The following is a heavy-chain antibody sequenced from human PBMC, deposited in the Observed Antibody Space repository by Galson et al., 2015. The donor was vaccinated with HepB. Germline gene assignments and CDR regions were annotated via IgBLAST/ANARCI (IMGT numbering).Heavy chain of an antibody. Sequence: SVKVSCKASGYTFTSYGISWVRQAPGQGLEWMGWISAYNGNTNYAQKLQGRVTMTTDTSTSTAYMELRSLRSDDTAVYYCARDLSGQQQLSAAHWFDPWGQGTLVTVSS. CDR1: GYTFTSYG. CDR2: ISAYNGNT. D-gene: IGHD6-13*01. V-gene: IGHV1-18*01. J-gene: IGHJ5*02. CDR3: ARDLSGQQQLSAAHWFDP.